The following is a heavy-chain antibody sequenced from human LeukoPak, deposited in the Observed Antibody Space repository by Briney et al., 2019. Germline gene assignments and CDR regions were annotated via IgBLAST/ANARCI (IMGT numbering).Heavy chain of an antibody. CDR3: ARELAGSVGYFDY. Sequence: GESLKISCKGSEYSFTSYWIGWVRQMPGKGLEWMGIIYPGDSDTRYSPSFQGQVTISADKSISTAYLQWSSLKASDAAMYYCARELAGSVGYFDYWGQGTLVTVSS. D-gene: IGHD3-10*01. CDR1: EYSFTSYW. J-gene: IGHJ4*02. CDR2: IYPGDSDT. V-gene: IGHV5-51*01.